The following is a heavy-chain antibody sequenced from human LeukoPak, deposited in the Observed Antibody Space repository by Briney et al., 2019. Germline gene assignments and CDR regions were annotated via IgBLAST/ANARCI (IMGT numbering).Heavy chain of an antibody. J-gene: IGHJ4*02. V-gene: IGHV1-18*01. CDR1: GYTFTSYG. D-gene: IGHD2-2*01. Sequence: ASVKVSCKASGYTFTSYGISWVRQAPGQGLEWMGWISAYNGNTNYAQKPQGRVTMTTDTSTSTAYMELRSLRSDDTAVYYCARHASPYLRPAALDYWGQGTLVTVSS. CDR3: ARHASPYLRPAALDY. CDR2: ISAYNGNT.